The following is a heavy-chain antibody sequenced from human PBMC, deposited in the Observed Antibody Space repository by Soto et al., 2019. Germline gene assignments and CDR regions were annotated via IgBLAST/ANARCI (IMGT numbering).Heavy chain of an antibody. V-gene: IGHV1-18*04. CDR2: ISAYNGNT. CDR3: ARAYDILTIRHYYYYGMDV. Sequence: GASVKVSCKASGYTFTSYGISWVRQAPGQGLEWMGWISAYNGNTNYAQKLQGRVTMTTDTSTSTAYMELRSLRSDDTAVYYCARAYDILTIRHYYYYGMDVWGQGTTVTVS. J-gene: IGHJ6*02. CDR1: GYTFTSYG. D-gene: IGHD3-9*01.